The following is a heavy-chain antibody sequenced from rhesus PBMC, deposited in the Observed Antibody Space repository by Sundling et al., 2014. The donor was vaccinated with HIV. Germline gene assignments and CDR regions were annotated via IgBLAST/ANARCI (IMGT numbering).Heavy chain of an antibody. CDR2: IYGNSAST. J-gene: IGHJ4*01. CDR3: ARGRPSIWDIVGTADFDY. CDR1: GGSISSSNW. V-gene: IGHV4-65*02. Sequence: QVQLQESGPGLVKPSETLSLTCDVSGGSISSSNWWSWIRQPPGKGLEWIGNIYGNSASTYYNPSLKNRVTISKDTSKNQFSLRLSSVTAADTAVYYCARGRPSIWDIVGTADFDYWGQGVLVTVSS. D-gene: IGHD5-42*01.